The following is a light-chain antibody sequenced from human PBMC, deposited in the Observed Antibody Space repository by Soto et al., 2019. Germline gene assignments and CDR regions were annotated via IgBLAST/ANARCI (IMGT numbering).Light chain of an antibody. CDR3: LQGYNTFWT. Sequence: DIQMTQSPSSLSASVGDSVTVTCRASQPIGTSLHWYQQRAGKAPKVLISSASRLQSGVSSRFSGSGSGTHFTLTISSLRPEDSATYYCLQGYNTFWTFGQGTMVEIK. V-gene: IGKV1-39*01. J-gene: IGKJ1*01. CDR2: SAS. CDR1: QPIGTS.